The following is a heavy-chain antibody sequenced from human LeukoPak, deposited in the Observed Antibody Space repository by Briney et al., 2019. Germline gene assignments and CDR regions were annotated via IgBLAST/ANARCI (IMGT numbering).Heavy chain of an antibody. J-gene: IGHJ6*02. CDR1: GYTFTTYC. D-gene: IGHD2-2*01. V-gene: IGHV1-18*01. CDR2: ISPYNGNT. Sequence: ASVKVSCKASGYTFTTYCISWVRQAPGQGLEWMGWISPYNGNTNYAQKLQGRVTMTTDTATSTAYMELRSLRSDDTAVYYCARDCLLEDCSSTSCACSDYYYYGMDVWGQGTTVTVSS. CDR3: ARDCLLEDCSSTSCACSDYYYYGMDV.